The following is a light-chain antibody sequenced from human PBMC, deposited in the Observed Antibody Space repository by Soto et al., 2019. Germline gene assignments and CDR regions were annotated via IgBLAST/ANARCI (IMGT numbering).Light chain of an antibody. CDR3: CSYAGSTTFVV. Sequence: QSALTQPASVSGSPGQSITISCTGSSSDVGNYNLVSWYQQHPGKAPTLMIYDVNKRPSGVSIRFSGSKSGNTASLTISGLQAEDDADYYCCSYAGSTTFVVFGGGTKLTVL. V-gene: IGLV2-23*02. CDR1: SSDVGNYNL. J-gene: IGLJ2*01. CDR2: DVN.